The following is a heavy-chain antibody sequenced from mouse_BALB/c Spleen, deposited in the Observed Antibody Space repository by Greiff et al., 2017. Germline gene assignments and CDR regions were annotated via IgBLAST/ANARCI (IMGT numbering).Heavy chain of an antibody. Sequence: VQLQQSGPELVKPGASVRISCKASGYTFTSYYIHWVKQRPGQGLEWIGWIYPGNVNTKYNEKFKGKATLTADKSSSTAYMQLSSLTSEDSAVYFCARNFITTAPAWFAYWGQGTLVTVSA. J-gene: IGHJ3*01. CDR2: IYPGNVNT. CDR1: GYTFTSYY. V-gene: IGHV1S56*01. CDR3: ARNFITTAPAWFAY. D-gene: IGHD1-2*01.